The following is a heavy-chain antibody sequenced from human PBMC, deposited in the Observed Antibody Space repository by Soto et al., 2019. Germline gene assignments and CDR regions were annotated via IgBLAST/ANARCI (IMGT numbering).Heavy chain of an antibody. CDR1: GGSMSSGIYY. CDR3: ARSFGVAAAGPFDY. V-gene: IGHV4-31*03. CDR2: TSYSGTT. J-gene: IGHJ4*02. Sequence: TSETLSLTCTVSGGSMSSGIYYWSWIRQPPGKGLECIGFTSYSGTTYYNTSLWSRVSMSVDTSKNQFSLKLSSVTAADTAVYYWARSFGVAAAGPFDYWGQGTLVPVSS. D-gene: IGHD6-13*01.